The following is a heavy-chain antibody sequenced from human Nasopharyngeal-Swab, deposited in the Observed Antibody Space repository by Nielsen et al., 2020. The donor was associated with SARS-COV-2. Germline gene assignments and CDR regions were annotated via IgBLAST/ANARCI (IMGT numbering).Heavy chain of an antibody. CDR2: ISSSSYI. CDR3: ARDYDSSDAFDI. Sequence: GESLKISCAASGFTFSSYSMNWVRQAPGKGLEWVSSISSSSYIYYADSVKGRFTISRDNAKNSLYLQMNSLRAEDTAVYYCARDYDSSDAFDIWGQGTMVTVSS. CDR1: GFTFSSYS. D-gene: IGHD3-3*01. V-gene: IGHV3-21*01. J-gene: IGHJ3*02.